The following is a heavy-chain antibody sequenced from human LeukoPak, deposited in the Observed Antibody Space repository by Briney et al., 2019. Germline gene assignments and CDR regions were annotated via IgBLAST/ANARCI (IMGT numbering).Heavy chain of an antibody. CDR1: GDSISNYY. V-gene: IGHV4-59*08. CDR2: IFYGGTT. Sequence: MRSETLSLTCTVSGDSISNYYWNWLRQSPGKGLEWIGYIFYGGTTTYNPSFKSRVTISGDTSKKQFSLRLTSVTATDTAVNYCAIGLYWFESWGQGTLVTVSS. CDR3: AIGLYWFES. J-gene: IGHJ5*01.